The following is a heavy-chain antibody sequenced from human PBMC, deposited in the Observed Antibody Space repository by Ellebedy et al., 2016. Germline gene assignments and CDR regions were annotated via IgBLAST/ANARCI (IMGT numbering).Heavy chain of an antibody. Sequence: GGSLRLSCEASGFSFSTFSMGWVRQAPGRGLQWVANMDPGGSSKVYVDSVRGRFIISRDNAKRSLYLQMNSLRVEDTVVYYCAKDPNWESGYWGQGTLVTVSS. J-gene: IGHJ4*02. CDR3: AKDPNWESGY. CDR2: MDPGGSSK. CDR1: GFSFSTFS. D-gene: IGHD7-27*01. V-gene: IGHV3-7*04.